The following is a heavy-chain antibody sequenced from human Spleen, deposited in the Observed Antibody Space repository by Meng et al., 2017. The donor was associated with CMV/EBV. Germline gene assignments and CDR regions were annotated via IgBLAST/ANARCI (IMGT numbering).Heavy chain of an antibody. J-gene: IGHJ4*02. CDR1: GFTFYDDG. CDR2: INWNGGST. CDR3: ARDLDY. Sequence: EWQSVELGGGGVRPGGYLGFSCAAAGFTFYDDGMSWVRQAPGKGLEWVSVINWNGGSTGYADSVKGRFTISRDNAKNSLYLQMNSLRAEDTALYHCARDLDYWGQGTLVTVSS. V-gene: IGHV3-20*01.